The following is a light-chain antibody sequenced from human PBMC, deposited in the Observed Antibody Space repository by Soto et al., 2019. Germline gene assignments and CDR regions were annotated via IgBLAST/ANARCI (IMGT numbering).Light chain of an antibody. CDR1: QSVSSSY. V-gene: IGKV3-20*01. CDR2: GAS. J-gene: IGKJ1*01. Sequence: EILLTQSPCTLSLSPGERATLSCRASQSVSSSYLAWYQQKPGHAPSLLIYGASSRATGIPDMLSGSGSGTDFTLTISRLEPEDFAVYNCQHYGSSWTFGQGTKVDIK. CDR3: QHYGSSWT.